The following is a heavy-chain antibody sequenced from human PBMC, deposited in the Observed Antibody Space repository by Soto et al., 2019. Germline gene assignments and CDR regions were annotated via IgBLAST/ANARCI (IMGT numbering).Heavy chain of an antibody. J-gene: IGHJ4*02. CDR2: VSGGGGST. V-gene: IGHV3-23*01. Sequence: EVQLLESGGGLVQPGGSLRLSCVASGFTFINYAMSWVRQAPGKGLEWVSVVSGGGGSTYYADSVKGRFTISRDNSKNTLYLQMNSLRAEDTAVYFCAKERYSSSWYGGDYWGQGTLVTVSS. CDR3: AKERYSSSWYGGDY. D-gene: IGHD6-13*01. CDR1: GFTFINYA.